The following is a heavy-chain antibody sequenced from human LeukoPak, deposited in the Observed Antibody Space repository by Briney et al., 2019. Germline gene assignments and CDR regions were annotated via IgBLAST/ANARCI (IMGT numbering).Heavy chain of an antibody. Sequence: GGSLRLSCAASGFTFSSYWMSWVRQAPGKGLEWVANIEQDGSEKYYVDSVKGRFTISRDNAKSSLYLQMNSLRAEDTAVYYCARDGSIDYAYAFDIWGQGTMVTVSS. D-gene: IGHD4-17*01. CDR1: GFTFSSYW. CDR3: ARDGSIDYAYAFDI. J-gene: IGHJ3*02. CDR2: IEQDGSEK. V-gene: IGHV3-7*03.